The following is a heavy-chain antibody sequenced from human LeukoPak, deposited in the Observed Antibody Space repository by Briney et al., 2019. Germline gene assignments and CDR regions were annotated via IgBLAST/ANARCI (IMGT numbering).Heavy chain of an antibody. V-gene: IGHV1-8*01. D-gene: IGHD5-18*01. CDR2: MNPNSGNT. J-gene: IGHJ6*02. CDR1: GYTFTSYD. CDR3: ARGIQLWLHNYYYGMDV. Sequence: ASVKVSCKASGYTFTSYDINWVRQATGQGLEWMGWMNPNSGNTGYAQKFQGRVTMTRNTSISTAYMELSSLRCEDTAVYYCARGIQLWLHNYYYGMDVWGQGTTVTVSS.